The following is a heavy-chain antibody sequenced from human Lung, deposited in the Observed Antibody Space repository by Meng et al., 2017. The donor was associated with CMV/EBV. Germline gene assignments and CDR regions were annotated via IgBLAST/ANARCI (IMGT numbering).Heavy chain of an antibody. CDR1: GFPLSTSVVG. J-gene: IGHJ5*02. CDR2: IYGDDEK. V-gene: IGHV2-5*02. D-gene: IGHD6-6*01. CDR3: ARAAARPSDWFDP. Sequence: QNTLKESAPTLVTPTQTLPLTCTFSGFPLSTSVVGGGWIRQPPGKARECLEIIYGDDEKRYSPSLESRPTVAKATSKNQVVLTMTNMVPVDTATYYCARAAARPSDWFDPWGQGTLVTVSS.